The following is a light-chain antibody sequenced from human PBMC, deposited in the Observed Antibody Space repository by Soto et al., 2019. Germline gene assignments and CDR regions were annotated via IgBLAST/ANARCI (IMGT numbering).Light chain of an antibody. V-gene: IGKV2-28*01. CDR3: MQALQTWT. CDR2: LGS. CDR1: QSLLHSNGYNY. J-gene: IGKJ1*01. Sequence: DIVMTQSPLSLSVTPGEPASISCRSSQSLLHSNGYNYLDWYLQKPGQSPQLLISLGSNRASGVPDRVSGSGSGTDFTLKISRVEAEDVGVYYCMQALQTWTFGQGTKVEIK.